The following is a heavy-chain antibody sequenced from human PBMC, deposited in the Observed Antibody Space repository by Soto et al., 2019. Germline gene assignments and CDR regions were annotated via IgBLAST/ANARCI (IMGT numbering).Heavy chain of an antibody. V-gene: IGHV6-1*01. CDR1: GDSVSNKSAA. J-gene: IGHJ5*01. D-gene: IGHD2-2*01. CDR2: TYYTSRWYN. Sequence: SQTLSLTCAISGDSVSNKSAAWNWIRQSPSRGLEWLGRTYYTSRWYNDYAVSVMGRITINPDTSRNQFSLQLNPVTPEDTAVYYCARDRSPGSTSWYDCWGQGALVTVSS. CDR3: ARDRSPGSTSWYDC.